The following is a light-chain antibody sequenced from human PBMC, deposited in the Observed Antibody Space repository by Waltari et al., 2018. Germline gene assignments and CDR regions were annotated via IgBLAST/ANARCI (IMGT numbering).Light chain of an antibody. CDR2: DVT. Sequence: QSALTQPPSASGALGQSVTISCPGTNNDVVAYQYVSWYQQYPGKAPKLLIYDVTKRPSGVSDRFSGSKSGRTASLTVSGLQPEDEAIYSCCSYAGADSLLFGGGTKLTVL. V-gene: IGLV2-8*01. CDR1: NNDVVAYQY. CDR3: CSYAGADSLL. J-gene: IGLJ3*02.